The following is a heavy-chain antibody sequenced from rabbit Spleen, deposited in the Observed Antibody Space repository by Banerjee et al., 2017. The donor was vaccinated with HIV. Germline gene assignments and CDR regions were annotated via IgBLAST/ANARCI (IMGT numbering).Heavy chain of an antibody. Sequence: EESGGGLVKPGASLTLTCKASGFSFSSGYDMCWVRQAPGKGLEWIACIYAGSSSSTYSATWAKGRFTLSKTSSTTVTLQMTSLTAADTATYFCARDAGTSFSTYGMDLWGPGTLVTVS. D-gene: IGHD8-1*01. CDR3: ARDAGTSFSTYGMDL. V-gene: IGHV1S40*01. CDR1: GFSFSSGYD. J-gene: IGHJ6*01. CDR2: IYAGSSSST.